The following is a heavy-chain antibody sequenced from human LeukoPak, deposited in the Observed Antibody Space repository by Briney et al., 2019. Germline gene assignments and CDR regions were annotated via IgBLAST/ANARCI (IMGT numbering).Heavy chain of an antibody. D-gene: IGHD3-22*01. CDR1: GFTFSSYS. CDR3: ARNWGGGSGYSDY. Sequence: GGSLRLSCAASGFTFSSYSMGWVRQAPGGGLEGVAIIKADGSDKDYADSVKGRFTVSKDNAKNSLYLQMNSLRAEDTAMYYCARNWGGGSGYSDYWGQGTLVTVSS. J-gene: IGHJ4*02. V-gene: IGHV3-7*05. CDR2: IKADGSDK.